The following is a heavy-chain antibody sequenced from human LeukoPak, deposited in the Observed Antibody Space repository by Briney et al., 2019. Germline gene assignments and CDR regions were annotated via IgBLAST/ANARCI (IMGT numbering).Heavy chain of an antibody. CDR3: ARGAYCSGGNCYSGRIGF. CDR2: VNAGNGNT. Sequence: ASVKVSCKASGYTFTSFAIHWVRQAPGQGLEWMGWVNAGNGNTEYSQEFQGGFTISRDTSASTSYLDLSSLKYEDTAVYYCARGAYCSGGNCYSGRIGFWGQGTLVTVSS. V-gene: IGHV1-3*03. CDR1: GYTFTSFA. J-gene: IGHJ4*02. D-gene: IGHD2-15*01.